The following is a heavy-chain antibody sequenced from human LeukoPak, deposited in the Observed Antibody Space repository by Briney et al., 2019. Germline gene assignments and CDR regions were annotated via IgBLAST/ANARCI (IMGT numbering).Heavy chain of an antibody. Sequence: PGGSLRLSCAASGFTFSSYSMNWVRQAPGKGLEWVSSISSSSSYIYYADSVKGRLTISRDNAKNSLYLQMNSLRAEDTAVYYCARDRYYDFWSGSPFDYWGQGTLVPVSS. CDR3: ARDRYYDFWSGSPFDY. J-gene: IGHJ4*02. V-gene: IGHV3-21*01. D-gene: IGHD3-3*01. CDR2: ISSSSSYI. CDR1: GFTFSSYS.